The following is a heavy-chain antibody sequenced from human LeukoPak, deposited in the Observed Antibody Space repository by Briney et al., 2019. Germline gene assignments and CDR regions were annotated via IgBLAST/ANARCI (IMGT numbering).Heavy chain of an antibody. CDR2: INPTGGST. Sequence: ASVKVSCKASGYTFTSYYMHWVRQAPGEGLEWMGIINPTGGSTSYAQKFQGRVTMTRDTSISTAYMELSRLRSDDTAVYYCARTYYYDPCDYWGQGTLVTVSS. V-gene: IGHV1-46*01. CDR3: ARTYYYDPCDY. J-gene: IGHJ4*02. D-gene: IGHD3-22*01. CDR1: GYTFTSYY.